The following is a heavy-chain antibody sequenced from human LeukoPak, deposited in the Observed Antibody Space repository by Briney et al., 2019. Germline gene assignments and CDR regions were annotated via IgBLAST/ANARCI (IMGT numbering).Heavy chain of an antibody. J-gene: IGHJ5*02. CDR3: ARGPRNKSFDP. Sequence: SETLSLTCTVSGYSISSGYYWGWIRQPPGKGLEWIGSIFHSGSAYYNPSLKSRVTISVDTSRNQFSLKLSSVTAADTAVYFCARGPRNKSFDPWGQGTLVTVSS. V-gene: IGHV4-38-2*02. CDR2: IFHSGSA. CDR1: GYSISSGYY.